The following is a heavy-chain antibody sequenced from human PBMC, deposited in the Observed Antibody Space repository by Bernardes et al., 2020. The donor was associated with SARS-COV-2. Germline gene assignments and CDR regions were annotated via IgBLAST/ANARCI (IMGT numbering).Heavy chain of an antibody. CDR2: ISGDGSVT. V-gene: IGHV3-74*01. CDR1: GITFSSNW. Sequence: GGSLRLSCAASGITFSSNWMHWARQAPGKGLVWVSRISGDGSVTNYADPVKGRFIISRDNAKNTLYLQMNSLRDEDTAVYYCGSSSSTCCDQWGQGTLVTVSS. D-gene: IGHD2-2*01. J-gene: IGHJ4*02. CDR3: GSSSSTCCDQ.